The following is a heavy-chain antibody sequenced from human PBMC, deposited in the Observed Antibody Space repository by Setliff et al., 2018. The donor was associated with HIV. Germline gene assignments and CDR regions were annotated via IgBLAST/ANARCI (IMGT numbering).Heavy chain of an antibody. V-gene: IGHV3-7*03. CDR2: IKEDGSVT. CDR3: ARDPGSSSFDY. Sequence: GGSLRLSCVASGFTFSRYWMSWVRQAPGKGLEFVANIKEDGSVTNYVDSVKGRFTISRDNAKNLVFLQMSSLRAEDTAAYYCARDPGSSSFDYRGQGTPVT. D-gene: IGHD6-19*01. J-gene: IGHJ4*02. CDR1: GFTFSRYW.